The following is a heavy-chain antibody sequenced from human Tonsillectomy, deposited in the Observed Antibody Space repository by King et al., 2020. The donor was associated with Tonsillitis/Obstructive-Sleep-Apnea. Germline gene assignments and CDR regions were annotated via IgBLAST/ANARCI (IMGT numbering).Heavy chain of an antibody. V-gene: IGHV3-21*01. D-gene: IGHD3-3*01. J-gene: IGHJ3*02. CDR1: GFTFSSYN. CDR3: ARDLSGVVINPTSTALDI. Sequence: VQLVESGGGLVKPGGSLRLSCAASGFTFSSYNMNWVRQAPGKGLEWVSFISSSDNYIYYADSVRGRFTISRDNAKNLLYLQMNSLRAEDTAMYYCARDLSGVVINPTSTALDIWGQGTQVTVSS. CDR2: ISSSDNYI.